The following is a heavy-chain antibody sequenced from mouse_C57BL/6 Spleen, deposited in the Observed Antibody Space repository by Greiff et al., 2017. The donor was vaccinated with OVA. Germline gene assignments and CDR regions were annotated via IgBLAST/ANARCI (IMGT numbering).Heavy chain of an antibody. J-gene: IGHJ1*03. CDR2: INPSTGGT. CDR3: ARAGTTVVATDFDV. D-gene: IGHD1-1*01. CDR1: GYSFTGYY. V-gene: IGHV1-42*01. Sequence: EVQLVESGPELVKPGASVKISCKASGYSFTGYYMNWVKQSPEKSLEWIGEINPSTGGTTYNQKFKAKATLTVDKSSSTAYMQLKSLTSEDSAVYYCARAGTTVVATDFDVWGTGTTVTVSS.